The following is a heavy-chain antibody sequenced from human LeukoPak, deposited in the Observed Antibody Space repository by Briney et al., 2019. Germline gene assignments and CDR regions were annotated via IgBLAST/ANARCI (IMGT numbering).Heavy chain of an antibody. V-gene: IGHV3-11*05. CDR2: ISGSSIYT. J-gene: IGHJ4*02. CDR3: VRDISDYYFDY. D-gene: IGHD3-22*01. CDR1: GFTFSDYH. Sequence: GGTLRLSCAASGFTFSDYHMTWIRQAPGKGLEWVSYISGSSIYTRYADSVKGRFTISRDNAKNSLYLQMNSLRAEDTALYYCVRDISDYYFDYWGQGTLVTVSS.